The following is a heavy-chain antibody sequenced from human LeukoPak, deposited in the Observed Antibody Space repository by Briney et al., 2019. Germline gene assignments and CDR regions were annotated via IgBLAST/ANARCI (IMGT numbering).Heavy chain of an antibody. D-gene: IGHD3-22*01. Sequence: PRGSLRLSCAASGFTFSSYAMSWVRQAPGKGLEWVSGISGSGDNTYYADSVKGRFTISSDNSKNTLYVQVNSLGTEDTAAYYCAKGSYYDSSGSFYFDYWGQGTLVTVSS. J-gene: IGHJ4*02. CDR3: AKGSYYDSSGSFYFDY. CDR2: ISGSGDNT. CDR1: GFTFSSYA. V-gene: IGHV3-23*01.